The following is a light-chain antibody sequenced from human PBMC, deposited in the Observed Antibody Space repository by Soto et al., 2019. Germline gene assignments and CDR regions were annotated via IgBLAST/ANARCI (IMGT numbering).Light chain of an antibody. CDR2: EIT. J-gene: IGLJ1*01. Sequence: QSALTQPASVSGSPGQSITISCTRTNSDVGSFDFVSWYQQYPGKAPKVMIYEITKRPSGVSNRFSGSKSGNTASLTISGLQADDEADYYCCSDAGSSLYVFGTGTKSPS. CDR3: CSDAGSSLYV. V-gene: IGLV2-23*02. CDR1: NSDVGSFDF.